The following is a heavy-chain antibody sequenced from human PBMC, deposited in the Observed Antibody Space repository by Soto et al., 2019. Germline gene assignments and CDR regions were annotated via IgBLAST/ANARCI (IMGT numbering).Heavy chain of an antibody. CDR3: ARDLWGYCGTDCYPLDV. J-gene: IGHJ6*02. CDR1: GFTCSNYV. Sequence: GSLRLSGAASGFTCSNYVMTWVRQPPGKGLEWVAVISYHGIDKYYADSVRGRFTISRDNSKDTLYLQMNSLRADDTAVYYCARDLWGYCGTDCYPLDVWGQGTTVPGSS. D-gene: IGHD2-21*02. CDR2: ISYHGIDK. V-gene: IGHV3-30*03.